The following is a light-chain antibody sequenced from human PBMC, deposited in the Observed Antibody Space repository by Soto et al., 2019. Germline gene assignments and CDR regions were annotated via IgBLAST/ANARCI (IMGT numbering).Light chain of an antibody. CDR1: SSDVGGYDY. CDR2: AVS. Sequence: QSALTQPASVSGSPGQSITISCPGTSSDVGGYDYVSWYQQHPAKAPKLMIYAVSNRPSGVSNRFSGSKSGNTASLTISGLQADDEADYYCSSYTSSSTLIFGGGTQLTVL. J-gene: IGLJ2*01. CDR3: SSYTSSSTLI. V-gene: IGLV2-14*03.